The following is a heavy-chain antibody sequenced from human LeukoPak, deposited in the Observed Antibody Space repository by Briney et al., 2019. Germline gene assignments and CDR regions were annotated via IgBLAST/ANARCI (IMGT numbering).Heavy chain of an antibody. D-gene: IGHD3-3*01. CDR1: GYSFTSYW. Sequence: GESLKISCKGSGYSFTSYWIGWVRQMPGKGLEWMGIIYPGDSDTRYSPSFQGQVTISADKSISTAYLQWSSLKASDTAMYYCARQYYDFWSDKYYFDYWGQGTLVTVSS. V-gene: IGHV5-51*01. CDR3: ARQYYDFWSDKYYFDY. CDR2: IYPGDSDT. J-gene: IGHJ4*02.